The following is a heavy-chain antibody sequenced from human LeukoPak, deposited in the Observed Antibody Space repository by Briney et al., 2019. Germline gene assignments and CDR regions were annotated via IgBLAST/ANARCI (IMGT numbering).Heavy chain of an antibody. CDR2: IQRKTDGGTT. Sequence: GGSLILSCAASGFTFSNVRMTWVRQAPGRGLEWVGRIQRKTDGGTTDYAAAVKGRFIISRDDSKNTLYLQMNSLKTEDTAIYYCTSTLGYWGQGTLVTVSS. CDR1: GFTFSNVR. V-gene: IGHV3-15*01. J-gene: IGHJ4*02. CDR3: TSTLGY. D-gene: IGHD3-16*01.